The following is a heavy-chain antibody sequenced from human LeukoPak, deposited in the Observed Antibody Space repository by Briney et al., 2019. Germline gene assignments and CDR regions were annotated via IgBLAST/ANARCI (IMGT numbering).Heavy chain of an antibody. Sequence: PGGSLRLSCAASGFTFSSYWMHWVRQAPGKGLVWVSRINSDGSSTSYADSVKGRFTISRDNAKNTLYLQMNSLRAEDTAVYYCARGGASGSYPFDAFDIWGQGTMVTVSS. CDR2: INSDGSST. D-gene: IGHD1-26*01. J-gene: IGHJ3*02. V-gene: IGHV3-74*01. CDR1: GFTFSSYW. CDR3: ARGGASGSYPFDAFDI.